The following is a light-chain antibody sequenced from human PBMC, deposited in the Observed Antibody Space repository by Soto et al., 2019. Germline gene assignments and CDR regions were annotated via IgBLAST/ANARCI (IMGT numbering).Light chain of an antibody. Sequence: DIQLTQSPSFLSASVGDRVTITCRASQGINDYLAWYQQKPGKAPKRLIYAASTLQSEVLSRFSGSGSGTEFTLTISSLQPEDFATYYWQQFNTYPLTFGGGTKVEVK. V-gene: IGKV1-9*01. CDR1: QGINDY. J-gene: IGKJ4*01. CDR3: QQFNTYPLT. CDR2: AAS.